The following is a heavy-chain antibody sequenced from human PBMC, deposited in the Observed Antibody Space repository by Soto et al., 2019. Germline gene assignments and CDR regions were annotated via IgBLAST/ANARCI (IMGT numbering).Heavy chain of an antibody. Sequence: GGSLRLSCAASGFTFSSYSMNWVRQAPGKGLEWVSYISSSSTIYYADSVKGRFTISRDNAKYSLYLQMNSLRDEDTAVYYCARDLGHNYYYYYGMDVWGQGTTVTVSS. CDR3: ARDLGHNYYYYYGMDV. CDR2: ISSSSTI. J-gene: IGHJ6*02. V-gene: IGHV3-48*02. CDR1: GFTFSSYS.